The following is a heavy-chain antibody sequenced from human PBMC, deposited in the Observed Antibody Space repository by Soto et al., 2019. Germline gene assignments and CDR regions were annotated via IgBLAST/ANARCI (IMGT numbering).Heavy chain of an antibody. V-gene: IGHV3-23*01. D-gene: IGHD1-26*01. J-gene: IGHJ3*02. CDR2: ISGSGGST. CDR3: AKRIVGAHDAFDI. CDR1: GFTFSSYA. Sequence: GGSLRLSCAASGFTFSSYAMRWVRQAPGKGLEWVSAISGSGGSTYYADSVKGRFTISRDNAKHTLYLQMNSLRAEDTAVYYCAKRIVGAHDAFDIGGQGTMVTVSS.